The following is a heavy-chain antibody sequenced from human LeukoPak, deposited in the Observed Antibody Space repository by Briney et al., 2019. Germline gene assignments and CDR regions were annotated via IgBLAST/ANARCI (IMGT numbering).Heavy chain of an antibody. Sequence: SETLSLTCTVSGGSISSYYWSWIRQPPGKGLEWIGYIYYSGSTNCNPSLKSRVTISVDTSKNQFSLKLSSVTAADTAVYYCARFSQYYDSPTHYLDYWGQGILVTVSS. CDR3: ARFSQYYDSPTHYLDY. CDR1: GGSISSYY. CDR2: IYYSGST. V-gene: IGHV4-59*08. D-gene: IGHD2/OR15-2a*01. J-gene: IGHJ4*02.